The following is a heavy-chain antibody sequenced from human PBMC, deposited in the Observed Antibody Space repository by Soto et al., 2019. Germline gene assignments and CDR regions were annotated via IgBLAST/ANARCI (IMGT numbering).Heavy chain of an antibody. CDR2: IYYSGST. V-gene: IGHV4-30-4*01. CDR1: GGSISSGDYY. Sequence: SETLSLTCTVSGGSISSGDYYWSWIRQPPGKGLEWIGYIYYSGSTYYNPSLKSRVTISVDTSKNQFSLKLSSVTAADTAVYYCASDIPPGIALDYWGQGTLVTVSS. D-gene: IGHD6-13*01. J-gene: IGHJ4*02. CDR3: ASDIPPGIALDY.